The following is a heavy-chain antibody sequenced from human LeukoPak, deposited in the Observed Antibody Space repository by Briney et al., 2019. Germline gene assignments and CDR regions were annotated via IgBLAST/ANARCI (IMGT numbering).Heavy chain of an antibody. CDR1: GSTFSSYA. Sequence: GGSLRLSCAASGSTFSSYAMSWVRQAPGKGLEWVSAISGSGGSTYYADSVKGRFTISRDNSKNTLYLQMNSLRAEDTAVYYCAKAREMATRGPLVYWGQGTLVTVSS. D-gene: IGHD5-24*01. J-gene: IGHJ4*02. CDR2: ISGSGGST. CDR3: AKAREMATRGPLVY. V-gene: IGHV3-23*01.